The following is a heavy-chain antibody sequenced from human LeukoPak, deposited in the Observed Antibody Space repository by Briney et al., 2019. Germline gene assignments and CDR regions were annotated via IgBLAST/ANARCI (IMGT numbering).Heavy chain of an antibody. CDR2: ISSSSSYI. V-gene: IGHV3-21*01. D-gene: IGHD3-22*01. CDR1: GFTFSSYS. Sequence: PGGSLRPSCAASGFTFSSYSMNWVRQAPGKGLEWVSSISSSSSYIYYADSLKGRFTISRDNAKNSLYLQMNSLRAEDTAVFYCATDQDHGYFRQWGQGSLVIVSS. CDR3: ATDQDHGYFRQ. J-gene: IGHJ1*01.